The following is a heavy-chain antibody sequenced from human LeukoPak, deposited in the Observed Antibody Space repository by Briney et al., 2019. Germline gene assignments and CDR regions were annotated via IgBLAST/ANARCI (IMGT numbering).Heavy chain of an antibody. D-gene: IGHD4-17*01. V-gene: IGHV1-2*02. Sequence: ASVKVSCTASGYTFTGYYMHWVRQAPGRGLEWMGWINPNSGGTNYAQKFQGRVTMTRDTSISTAYMELSRLRSDDTAVYYCARAKTYYGDFTNWFDPWGQGTLVTVSS. CDR1: GYTFTGYY. CDR3: ARAKTYYGDFTNWFDP. CDR2: INPNSGGT. J-gene: IGHJ5*02.